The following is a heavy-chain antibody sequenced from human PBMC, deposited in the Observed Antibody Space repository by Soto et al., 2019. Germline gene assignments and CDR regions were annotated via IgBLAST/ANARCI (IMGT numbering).Heavy chain of an antibody. CDR2: INHSGHT. CDR1: GGSFRGYY. D-gene: IGHD3-22*01. J-gene: IGHJ4*02. V-gene: IGHV4-34*01. CDR3: ARGITMTVVDQSDAPDKYYFDS. Sequence: SETLSLTCAVYGGSFRGYYWTWIRQPPGKGLEWVGEINHSGHTNYNPSLKGRVTIAVDTSKNQFSLKVNSVTAADTAVYYCARGITMTVVDQSDAPDKYYFDSWGQGTLVTVSS.